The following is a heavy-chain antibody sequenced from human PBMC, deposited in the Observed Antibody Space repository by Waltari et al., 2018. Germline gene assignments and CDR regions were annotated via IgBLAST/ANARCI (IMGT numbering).Heavy chain of an antibody. D-gene: IGHD6-6*01. J-gene: IGHJ6*02. CDR3: ASSSIAGDYYYYGMDV. V-gene: IGHV3-53*01. CDR1: GFTVTSNY. CDR2: IYGGGST. Sequence: VQLVEPGGGLIQHGGSMGLSCAAPGFTVTSNYRSWVRHAPGKGLEWVSVIYGGGSTYYADSVKGRFTISKDNSKNTLYLQMNSLRAEDTAVYYCASSSIAGDYYYYGMDVWGQGTTVTVSS.